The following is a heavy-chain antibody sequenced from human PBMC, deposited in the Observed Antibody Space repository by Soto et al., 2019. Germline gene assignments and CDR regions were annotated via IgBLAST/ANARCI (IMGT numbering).Heavy chain of an antibody. CDR1: GFTFSSYW. Sequence: EVQLVESGGGLVQPGGSLRLSCAASGFTFSSYWMSWVRQAPGKGLEWVANIKEDGSDMYYVDSVKGRFTISRDNAKNSLYLQMNSLIAEDTAVYYCAPEVWVYYDFWSGYSDYWGQGTLVTVSS. CDR2: IKEDGSDM. D-gene: IGHD3-3*01. CDR3: APEVWVYYDFWSGYSDY. J-gene: IGHJ4*02. V-gene: IGHV3-7*01.